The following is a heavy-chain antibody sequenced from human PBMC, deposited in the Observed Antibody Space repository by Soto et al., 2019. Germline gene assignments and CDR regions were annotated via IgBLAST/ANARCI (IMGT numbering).Heavy chain of an antibody. J-gene: IGHJ4*02. CDR1: GFTLSDYD. Sequence: GGSLRLSCRPSGFTLSDYDMSWFRQAPGKGLEWVGFTRSKTYGGTSEYAASVKGRFTISRDDSKTIAYLQMNSLKTEDTAVYYCTRPSTAGSLDYWGQGTLVTVSS. V-gene: IGHV3-49*03. D-gene: IGHD3-10*01. CDR3: TRPSTAGSLDY. CDR2: TRSKTYGGTS.